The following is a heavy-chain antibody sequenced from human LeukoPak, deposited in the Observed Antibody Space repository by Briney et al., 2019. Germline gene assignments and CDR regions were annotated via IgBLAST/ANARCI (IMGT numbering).Heavy chain of an antibody. D-gene: IGHD1-1*01. J-gene: IGHJ6*03. CDR3: ARAGGRQLERRSYYYYYYMDV. CDR2: INPNSGGT. V-gene: IGHV1-2*02. CDR1: GYTFTGYY. Sequence: ASVKVSRKASGYTFTGYYMHWVRQAPGQGLEWMGWINPNSGGTNYAQKFQGRVTMTRNTSISTAYMELSSLRSEDTAVYYCARAGGRQLERRSYYYYYYMDVWGKGTVVTISS.